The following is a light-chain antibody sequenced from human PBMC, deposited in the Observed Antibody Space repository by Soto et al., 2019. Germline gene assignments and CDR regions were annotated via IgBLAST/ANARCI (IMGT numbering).Light chain of an antibody. CDR2: AS. J-gene: IGKJ3*01. CDR3: QHYGTSSL. Sequence: EIVMTQSPGSLSLSPGDRATLSCRASQSVRDMYLAWYQQTPGQAHRLLIYASTRSTGIPERFSGSGSGTVFILTISRVEHEDVVVYCCQHYGTSSLFGPGTKVEIK. CDR1: QSVRDMY. V-gene: IGKV3-20*01.